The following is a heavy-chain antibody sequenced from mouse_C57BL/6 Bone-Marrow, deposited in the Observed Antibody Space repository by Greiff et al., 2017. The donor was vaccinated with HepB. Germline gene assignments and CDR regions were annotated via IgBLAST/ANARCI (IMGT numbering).Heavy chain of an antibody. CDR1: GFTFSDYG. J-gene: IGHJ4*01. D-gene: IGHD1-1*01. V-gene: IGHV5-17*01. CDR3: ARPSHYEEAMDY. Sequence: DVMLVESGGGLVKPGGSLKLSCAASGFTFSDYGMHWVRQAPEKGLEWVAYISSGSSTIYYADTVKGRFTISRDNAKNTLFLQMTSLRSEDTAMYYCARPSHYEEAMDYWGQGTSVTVSS. CDR2: ISSGSSTI.